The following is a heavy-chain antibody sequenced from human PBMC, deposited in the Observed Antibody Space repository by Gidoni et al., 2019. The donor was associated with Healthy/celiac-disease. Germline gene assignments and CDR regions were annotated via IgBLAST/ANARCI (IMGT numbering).Heavy chain of an antibody. J-gene: IGHJ4*02. V-gene: IGHV3-30*02. CDR3: AKSPASWSGYFDY. CDR1: GFTFSSYG. CDR2: IRYDGSNK. Sequence: QVQLVESGGGVVQPGGSLRLSCAASGFTFSSYGMHWVRQAPGKGLEWVAFIRYDGSNKYYADSVKGRFTISRDNSKNTLYLQMNSLRAEDTAVYYCAKSPASWSGYFDYWGQGTLVTVSS. D-gene: IGHD3-3*01.